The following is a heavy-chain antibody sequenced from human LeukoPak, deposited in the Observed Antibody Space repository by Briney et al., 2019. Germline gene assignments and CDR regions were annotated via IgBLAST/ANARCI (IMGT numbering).Heavy chain of an antibody. D-gene: IGHD3-10*01. J-gene: IGHJ4*02. CDR2: MYPGDSDT. CDR1: GYIFTNNW. CDR3: ARQTRDGSGSRGYSFDF. V-gene: IGHV5-51*01. Sequence: GDSLKISCKGSGYIFTNNWIGWVRQMPGKGLEWMGIMYPGDSDTRYSPSFEGQVTISADESISTAYLQWSSLKASDTAMYYCARQTRDGSGSRGYSFDFWGLGTLVTVSS.